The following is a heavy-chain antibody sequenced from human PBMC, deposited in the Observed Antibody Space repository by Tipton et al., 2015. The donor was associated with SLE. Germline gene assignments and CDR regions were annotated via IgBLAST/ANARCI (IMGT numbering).Heavy chain of an antibody. J-gene: IGHJ6*02. Sequence: SLRLSCEASGFAFSSYWMSWVRQAPGKGLEWVANIKHDGTDKYYVDSVKGRFTVSRDNAKKSLYLQLDSLRAEDTAVYYCARDRRWEYYYGIDVWGQGTTVTVTS. V-gene: IGHV3-7*01. CDR1: GFAFSSYW. CDR2: IKHDGTDK. D-gene: IGHD4-23*01. CDR3: ARDRRWEYYYGIDV.